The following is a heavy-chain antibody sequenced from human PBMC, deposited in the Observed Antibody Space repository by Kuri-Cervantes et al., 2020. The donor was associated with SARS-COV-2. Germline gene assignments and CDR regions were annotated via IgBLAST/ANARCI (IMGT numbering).Heavy chain of an antibody. CDR2: INPNSGGT. Sequence: ASVKVSCKASGYTFTGYYMHWVRQAPGKGLEWMGWINPNSGGTNYAQKFQGRVTMTRDTSISTAYMELSRLRSDDTAVYYFARADCSSTSCYGEKAEYGMDVWGQGTTVTVSS. CDR3: ARADCSSTSCYGEKAEYGMDV. CDR1: GYTFTGYY. D-gene: IGHD2-2*01. J-gene: IGHJ6*02. V-gene: IGHV1-2*02.